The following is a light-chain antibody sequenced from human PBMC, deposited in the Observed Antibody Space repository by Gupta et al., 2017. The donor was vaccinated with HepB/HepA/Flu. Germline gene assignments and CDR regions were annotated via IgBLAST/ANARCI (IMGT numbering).Light chain of an antibody. CDR3: TSYTSSITYV. V-gene: IGLV2-14*03. CDR1: NSDVGGYNY. J-gene: IGLJ1*01. CDR2: NVS. Sequence: QSALTQPASASGSPGQSLTIPCTATNSDVGGYNYVSWYQQHPDKAPKLLMYNVSDRPSGVSNRFSGSKAGNTASLTISGLQAEDEADYYCTSYTSSITYVFGTGTRVTVL.